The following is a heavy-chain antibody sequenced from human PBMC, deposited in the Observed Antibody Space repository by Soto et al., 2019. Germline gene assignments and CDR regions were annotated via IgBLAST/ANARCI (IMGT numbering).Heavy chain of an antibody. J-gene: IGHJ6*02. CDR3: ARDPAPTVTTLGHGLDV. CDR1: GGSFRRHG. Sequence: QVQLMQSGPEVKTPGSSVKVSCRASGGSFRRHGISWVRQAPGQGLEWMGGTIPVFDTANYAQKFQGRLTITAAESTNTAYMDLSSLTSEATAMYYCARDPAPTVTTLGHGLDVWGQGTTVTVAS. V-gene: IGHV1-69*01. CDR2: TIPVFDTA. D-gene: IGHD4-17*01.